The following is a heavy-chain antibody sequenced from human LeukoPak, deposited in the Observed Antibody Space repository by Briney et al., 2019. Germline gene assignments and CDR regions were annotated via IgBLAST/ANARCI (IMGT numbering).Heavy chain of an antibody. J-gene: IGHJ6*02. V-gene: IGHV4-59*08. CDR1: GGSISSYY. CDR2: IYYSGST. Sequence: TSETLSLTCTVSGGSISSYYWSWIRQPPGKGLEWIGYIYYSGSTNYNPSLKSRVTISVDTSKNQFSLKLSSVTAADTAVYYCARLGTGYYYDSSPGPGMDVWGQGTTVTVSS. CDR3: ARLGTGYYYDSSPGPGMDV. D-gene: IGHD3-22*01.